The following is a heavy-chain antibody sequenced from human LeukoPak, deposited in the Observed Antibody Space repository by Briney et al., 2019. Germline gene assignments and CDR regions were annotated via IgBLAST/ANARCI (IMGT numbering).Heavy chain of an antibody. D-gene: IGHD2-2*03. CDR1: GFTFSSFG. CDR2: IRNDGTVQ. V-gene: IGHV3-30*02. J-gene: IGHJ3*02. CDR3: ARESLGYDAFDI. Sequence: GGSLRLSCAASGFTFSSFGMHWVRRAPGKGLEWMTFIRNDGTVQYYADSVKGRFTISRDNSKNTLYLQMNSLIPEDTAVYYCARESLGYDAFDIWGQGTMVTVSS.